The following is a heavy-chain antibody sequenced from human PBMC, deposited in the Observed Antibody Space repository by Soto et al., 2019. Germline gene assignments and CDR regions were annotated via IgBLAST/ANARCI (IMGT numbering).Heavy chain of an antibody. CDR1: GASITAYD. D-gene: IGHD1-26*01. J-gene: IGHJ4*02. CDR2: VHNSGRA. Sequence: QVQLQESGPGLVKPAEPLSLTCAVSGASITAYDWAWVRQPPGKGLEYIGHVHNSGRADYNPSLSSRVTISVDTSRSYFSLHLNSVTAADTAVYFCARHENGGTYPLAYWGQGTLVTVSS. CDR3: ARHENGGTYPLAY. V-gene: IGHV4-59*08.